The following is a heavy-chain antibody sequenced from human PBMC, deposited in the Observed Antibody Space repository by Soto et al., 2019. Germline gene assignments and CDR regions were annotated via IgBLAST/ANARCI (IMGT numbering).Heavy chain of an antibody. CDR2: INPSGGST. Sequence: ASVKVSCKASGYTFTSYYMHWVRQAPGQGLEWMGIINPSGGSTSYAQKFQGRVTMTRDTSTSTVYMDVSSLRFDDPAVYYCARSHCSGGSCYLGAFDIWGQGTMVTVSS. CDR3: ARSHCSGGSCYLGAFDI. CDR1: GYTFTSYY. J-gene: IGHJ3*02. V-gene: IGHV1-46*01. D-gene: IGHD2-15*01.